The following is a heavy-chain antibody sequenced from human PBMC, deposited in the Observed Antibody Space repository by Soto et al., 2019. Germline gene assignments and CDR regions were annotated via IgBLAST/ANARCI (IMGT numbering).Heavy chain of an antibody. V-gene: IGHV3-66*01. J-gene: IGHJ4*02. CDR1: GFTVSTKY. Sequence: EVQLVESGGGLVQPGGSLRLSCAASGFTVSTKYMSWVRQAPGKGLEWVSVIYSGGSTFYADSVRGRFTISRDNSKKAVNLQMNSLRAEDTAVYYRARDPWAADYWGQGTLVTVSS. D-gene: IGHD3-16*01. CDR3: ARDPWAADY. CDR2: IYSGGST.